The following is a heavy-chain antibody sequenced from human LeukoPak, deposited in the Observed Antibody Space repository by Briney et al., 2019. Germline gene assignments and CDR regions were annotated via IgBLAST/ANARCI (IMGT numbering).Heavy chain of an antibody. CDR2: INPSGGST. Sequence: GASVKVSCKASGYSFTSCYIHWVRQAPGQGLEWMGIINPSGGSTSYAPKFQGRVTMTRDTSTSTVYMELSSLRSEDTAVYYCARDIYTSGSLGYWGQGTLVTVSS. D-gene: IGHD3-10*01. CDR3: ARDIYTSGSLGY. V-gene: IGHV1-46*01. CDR1: GYSFTSCY. J-gene: IGHJ4*02.